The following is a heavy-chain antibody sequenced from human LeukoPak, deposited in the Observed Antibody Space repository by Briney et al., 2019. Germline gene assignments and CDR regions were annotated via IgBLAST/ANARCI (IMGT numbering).Heavy chain of an antibody. Sequence: SETLSLTCTVSGYSISSDYYWGWIRQPPGKGLEWIASIYHSGSTYYNPSLKSRVTISVDTSKNQFSLNLISVTAADTAVYYCARRAGDYSHPYDYWGQGTLVTVSS. CDR3: ARRAGDYSHPYDY. CDR1: GYSISSDYY. CDR2: IYHSGST. D-gene: IGHD3-22*01. V-gene: IGHV4-38-2*02. J-gene: IGHJ4*02.